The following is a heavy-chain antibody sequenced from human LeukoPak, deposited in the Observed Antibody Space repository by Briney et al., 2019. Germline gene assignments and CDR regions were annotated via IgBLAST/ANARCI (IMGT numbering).Heavy chain of an antibody. CDR2: INPNSGGT. J-gene: IGHJ5*02. CDR1: GYTFTGYY. V-gene: IGHV1-2*02. Sequence: GASVKVSCMASGYTFTGYYMHWVRQAPGQGLEWMGWINPNSGGTNYAQKFQGRVTMTRDTSISTAYMELSRLRSDDTAVYYCAGSSSWDNWFDPWGQGTLVTVSS. CDR3: AGSSSWDNWFDP. D-gene: IGHD6-13*01.